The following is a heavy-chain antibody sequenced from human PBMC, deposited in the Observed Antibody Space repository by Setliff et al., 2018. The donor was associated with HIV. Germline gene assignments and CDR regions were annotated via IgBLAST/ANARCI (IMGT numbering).Heavy chain of an antibody. CDR1: GYSISSGYY. Sequence: SETLSLTCAVSGYSISSGYYWGWIRQPPGKGLEWIGSIYHSGSTYYNPSLKSQVTISVDMSKSEFSLKLSSVTATDTAVYYCARVRGYSYGYWFDPWGQGTLVTVSS. CDR3: ARVRGYSYGYWFDP. D-gene: IGHD5-18*01. CDR2: IYHSGST. J-gene: IGHJ5*02. V-gene: IGHV4-38-2*01.